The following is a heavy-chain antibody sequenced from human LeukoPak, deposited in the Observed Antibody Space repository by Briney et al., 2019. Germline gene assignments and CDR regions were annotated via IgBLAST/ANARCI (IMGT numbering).Heavy chain of an antibody. CDR3: AKDAINYGYYYYYMDV. Sequence: GGSLRLSCAASGFTFDDYAMHWVRQAPGKGLEWVSLISWDGGSTYYADSVKGRFTISRDNSKNSLYLQMNSLRAEDTALYYCAKDAINYGYYYYYMDVWGKGTTVTVSS. CDR1: GFTFDDYA. J-gene: IGHJ6*03. D-gene: IGHD4-11*01. CDR2: ISWDGGST. V-gene: IGHV3-43D*03.